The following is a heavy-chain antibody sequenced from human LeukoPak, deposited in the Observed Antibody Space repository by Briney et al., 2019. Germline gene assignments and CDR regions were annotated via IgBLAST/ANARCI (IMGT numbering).Heavy chain of an antibody. J-gene: IGHJ6*03. D-gene: IGHD4-11*01. CDR2: MNPQSGNT. CDR3: ARGPNYSSYGSAYYYYMDV. V-gene: IGHV1-8*03. CDR1: GYTFTNYD. Sequence: ASVPVPRKASGYTFTNYDINWVRQATGQGLEWMGWMNPQSGNTGYAQKFQGRVTITRDTSITTAYMELSSLRSEDTAVYYCARGPNYSSYGSAYYYYMDVWGKGTSVTVSS.